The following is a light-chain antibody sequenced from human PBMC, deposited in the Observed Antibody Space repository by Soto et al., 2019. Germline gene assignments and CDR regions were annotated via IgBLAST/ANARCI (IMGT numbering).Light chain of an antibody. CDR1: QDIINH. CDR2: GAS. V-gene: IGKV1-27*01. Sequence: DIQMTQSPSSLSASVGDTVTITCRASQDIINHLAWYQQRPGKVPNLLIYGASTLHSGVPARFRGSGSGTHFTLTFSSLQPEDVATYYCLYYHLALGTFGQGTRLEIK. J-gene: IGKJ5*01. CDR3: LYYHLALGT.